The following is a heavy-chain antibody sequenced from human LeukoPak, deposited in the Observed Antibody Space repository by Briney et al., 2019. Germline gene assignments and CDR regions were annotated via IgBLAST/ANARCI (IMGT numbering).Heavy chain of an antibody. CDR1: GGSINNYY. Sequence: SETLSLTCTVSGGSINNYYWTWIRQPAGKRLEWIGRIYTSGGTNYNPSLKSRVTMSVDRSKNEISLHLASLTAADTALYYCAGRGSSSGTFDIWGPGTFVTVSS. CDR3: AGRGSSSGTFDI. J-gene: IGHJ3*02. V-gene: IGHV4-4*07. CDR2: IYTSGGT. D-gene: IGHD3-10*01.